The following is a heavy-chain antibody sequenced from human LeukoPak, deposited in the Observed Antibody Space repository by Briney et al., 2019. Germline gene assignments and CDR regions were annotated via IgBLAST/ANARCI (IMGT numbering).Heavy chain of an antibody. CDR3: ARGRVVPAADYYYYGMDV. V-gene: IGHV4-34*01. CDR1: GGSFSGYY. CDR2: INHSGST. D-gene: IGHD2-2*01. Sequence: SETLSLTCAVYGGSFSGYYWSWLRQPPGKGLEWIGEINHSGSTNYNPSLMSRVTISVDTSKNQFSLKLSSVTAADTAVYYCARGRVVPAADYYYYGMDVWGKGTTVTVSS. J-gene: IGHJ6*04.